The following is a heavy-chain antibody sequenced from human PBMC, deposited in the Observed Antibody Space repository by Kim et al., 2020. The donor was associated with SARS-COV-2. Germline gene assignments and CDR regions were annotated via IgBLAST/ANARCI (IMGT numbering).Heavy chain of an antibody. D-gene: IGHD4-17*01. CDR2: ISAYNCNT. Sequence: ASVKVSCKASGYTFTSYGISWVRQAPGQGLEWMGWISAYNCNTNYAQKLQGRVTMTTDTSTSTAYMELRSLRSDDTAVYYCARAEYDYGSRDYWGQGTLVTVSS. J-gene: IGHJ4*02. CDR3: ARAEYDYGSRDY. CDR1: GYTFTSYG. V-gene: IGHV1-18*01.